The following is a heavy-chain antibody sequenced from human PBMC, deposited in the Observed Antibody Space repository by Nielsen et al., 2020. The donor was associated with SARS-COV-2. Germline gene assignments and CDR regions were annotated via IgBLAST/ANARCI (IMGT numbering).Heavy chain of an antibody. CDR1: GFTFSDYY. V-gene: IGHV3-11*05. Sequence: GGSLRLSCAASGFTFSDYYMSWIRQAPGKGLEWVSYISSSSSYTNYADSVKGRFTISRDNAKNSLYLQMNSLRAEDTAVYYCAKVEGGGLGELLSTENYYYYYGMDVWGQGTTVTVSS. J-gene: IGHJ6*02. CDR3: AKVEGGGLGELLSTENYYYYYGMDV. CDR2: ISSSSSYT. D-gene: IGHD3-10*01.